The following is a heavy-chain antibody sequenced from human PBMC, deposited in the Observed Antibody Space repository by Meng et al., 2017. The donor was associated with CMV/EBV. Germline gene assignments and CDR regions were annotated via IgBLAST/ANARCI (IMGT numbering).Heavy chain of an antibody. D-gene: IGHD3-22*01. V-gene: IGHV1-58*01. CDR2: IVVGSGNT. J-gene: IGHJ4*02. Sequence: SVTVSCKASGFTFTSSAVQWVLQARGQHLVWIGWIVVGSGNTNYAQKFQERVTITRDMSTSTAYMELSSLRSEDTAVYYCAADLYSGYEKYYDSSGYYYWGQGTLVTVSS. CDR1: GFTFTSSA. CDR3: AADLYSGYEKYYDSSGYYY.